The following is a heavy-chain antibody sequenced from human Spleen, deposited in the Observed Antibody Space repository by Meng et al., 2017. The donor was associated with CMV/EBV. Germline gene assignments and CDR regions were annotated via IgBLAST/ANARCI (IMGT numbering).Heavy chain of an antibody. D-gene: IGHD2-15*01. V-gene: IGHV3-30*04. Sequence: GGSLRLSCAASGFTFSSYAMHWVRQAPGKGLEWVAVISYDGSNKYYADSVKGRFTISRDNSKNTLYLQMNSLRAEDTAVYYCARVVVVPTDAFDIWGQGTMVTVSS. J-gene: IGHJ3*02. CDR1: GFTFSSYA. CDR3: ARVVVVPTDAFDI. CDR2: ISYDGSNK.